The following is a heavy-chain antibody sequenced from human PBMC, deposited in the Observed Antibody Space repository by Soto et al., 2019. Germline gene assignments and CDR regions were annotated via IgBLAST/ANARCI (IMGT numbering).Heavy chain of an antibody. J-gene: IGHJ5*02. Sequence: SETLSLTCIVSGGSISSSSYYWGWIRQPPGKGLEWIGSIYYSGSTYYNPSLKSRVTISVDTSKNQFSLKLSSVTAADTAVVYWARHRARNWFDPWGQGTLVTVSS. V-gene: IGHV4-39*01. CDR2: IYYSGST. CDR1: GGSISSSSYY. CDR3: ARHRARNWFDP. D-gene: IGHD6-6*01.